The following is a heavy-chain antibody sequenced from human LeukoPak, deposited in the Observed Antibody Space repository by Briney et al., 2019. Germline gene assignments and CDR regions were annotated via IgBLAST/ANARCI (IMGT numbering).Heavy chain of an antibody. J-gene: IGHJ6*03. CDR1: GGSISSYY. CDR2: IYYSGST. V-gene: IGHV4-59*01. Sequence: PSETLSLTCTVSGGSISSYYWSWIGQPPGKGLEWIGYIYYSGSTNYNPSLRSRVTISVDTSKNQFSLKLSSVTAADTAVYYCAREFRDCSSTSCPPYYYYYYMDVWGKGTTDTVSS. D-gene: IGHD2-2*01. CDR3: AREFRDCSSTSCPPYYYYYYMDV.